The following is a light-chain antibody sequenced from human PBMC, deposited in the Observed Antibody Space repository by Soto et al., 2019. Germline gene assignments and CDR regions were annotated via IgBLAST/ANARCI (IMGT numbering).Light chain of an antibody. CDR2: AAS. J-gene: IGKJ1*01. CDR1: QSISSY. V-gene: IGKV1-39*01. Sequence: DIQMTQSPSSLSASVGDRVTITCRASQSISSYLNWYQQKPGKAPKLLIYAASSLQSGDPSRFSGSRSGTDFTLTISTLQPEDFATYYCPQSYRTLWTFGQGTKVEIK. CDR3: PQSYRTLWT.